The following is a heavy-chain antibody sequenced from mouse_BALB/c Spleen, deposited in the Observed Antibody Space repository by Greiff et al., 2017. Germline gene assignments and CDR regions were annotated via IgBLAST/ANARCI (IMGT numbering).Heavy chain of an antibody. Sequence: QVQLQQPGAELVKPGASVKMSCKASGYTFTSYWMHWVKQRPGQGLEWIGVIDPSDSYTSYNQKFKGKATLTVDTSSSTAYMQLSSLTSEDSAVYYCTRQLYVYVGGFAYWGQGTLVTVSA. CDR1: GYTFTSYW. J-gene: IGHJ3*01. V-gene: IGHV1S127*01. CDR2: IDPSDSYT. D-gene: IGHD2-3*01. CDR3: TRQLYVYVGGFAY.